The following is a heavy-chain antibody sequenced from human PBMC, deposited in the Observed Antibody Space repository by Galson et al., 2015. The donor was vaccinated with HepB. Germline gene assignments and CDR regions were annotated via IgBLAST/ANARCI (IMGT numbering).Heavy chain of an antibody. CDR3: ARGPGDYVWGSYNF. Sequence: SLRLSCAASGFTASSNYMSWVRQAPGKGLEWVSVIYSGGTTYYADSVKGRFTISRDNPKNTLYLQMNSLRAEDTAVYYCARGPGDYVWGSYNFWGQGTLVTVSS. J-gene: IGHJ4*02. V-gene: IGHV3-66*01. D-gene: IGHD3-16*01. CDR1: GFTASSNY. CDR2: IYSGGTT.